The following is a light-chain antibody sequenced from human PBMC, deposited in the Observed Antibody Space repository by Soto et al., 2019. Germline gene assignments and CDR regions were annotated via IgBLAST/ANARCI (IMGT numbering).Light chain of an antibody. Sequence: EIVMTQYPATLSLSPGERATLSCRASESVGRNLAWYQQKPGQAPRLLIYGASTRATAIPPRFSGTGSGTDFTLTISSLQSEDFAVYYCQHYNNWPPDTLGQGTKVDIK. CDR2: GAS. CDR3: QHYNNWPPDT. CDR1: ESVGRN. J-gene: IGKJ2*01. V-gene: IGKV3-15*01.